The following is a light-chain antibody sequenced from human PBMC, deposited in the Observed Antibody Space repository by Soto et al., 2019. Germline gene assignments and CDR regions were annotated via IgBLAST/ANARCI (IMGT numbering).Light chain of an antibody. V-gene: IGLV2-14*01. CDR1: SSDVGGYNY. Sequence: QSALTQPASVSGSPGQSITISCTGTSSDVGGYNYVSWYPQHPGKAPKLMIYDVSTRPSGVSDRFSGSNSGNTASLTISGLQAEYEADYYCSSYKSSSLYVFGTGTKLTVL. CDR3: SSYKSSSLYV. CDR2: DVS. J-gene: IGLJ1*01.